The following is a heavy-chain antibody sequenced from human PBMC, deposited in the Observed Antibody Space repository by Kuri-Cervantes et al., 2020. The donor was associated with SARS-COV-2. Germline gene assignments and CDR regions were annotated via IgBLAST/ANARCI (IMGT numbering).Heavy chain of an antibody. V-gene: IGHV3-74*01. CDR2: INSDGSST. Sequence: GGSLRLSCAASGFTFSSYWMHWVRQAPGKGLVWVSRINSDGSSTSYADSVKGRFTISRDNAKNTLYLQMNSLRAEDTAVYYCARDTVRGVIRYYFDYWGQGTLVTVSS. CDR1: GFTFSSYW. J-gene: IGHJ4*02. D-gene: IGHD3-16*02. CDR3: ARDTVRGVIRYYFDY.